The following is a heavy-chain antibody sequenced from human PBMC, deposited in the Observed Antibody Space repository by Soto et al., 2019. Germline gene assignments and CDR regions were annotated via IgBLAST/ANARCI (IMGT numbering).Heavy chain of an antibody. D-gene: IGHD3-22*01. J-gene: IGHJ4*02. Sequence: GASVKVSCKASGYTFTSYAMHWVRQAPGQRLEWMGWINAGNGNTKYSQKFQGRVTITRDTSASTAYMELSSLRSEDTAVYYCGLSESSSGYQIWGQGTLVTVSS. CDR2: INAGNGNT. V-gene: IGHV1-3*01. CDR1: GYTFTSYA. CDR3: GLSESSSGYQI.